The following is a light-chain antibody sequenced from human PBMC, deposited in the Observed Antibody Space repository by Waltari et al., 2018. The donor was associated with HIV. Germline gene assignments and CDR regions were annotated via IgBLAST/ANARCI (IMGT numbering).Light chain of an antibody. J-gene: IGKJ4*01. V-gene: IGKV2-28*01. CDR3: MQALQNPLT. CDR2: LAS. CDR1: QSLHDNNGYNY. Sequence: DIVMTQSPLSLPVTPGESASISCRSSQSLHDNNGYNYLDWYVHKPGQSPQLLIYLASNRASGVPERFSASELGTEFTLKSSRVEAEDVVVYYCMQALQNPLTFGGGTKVEI.